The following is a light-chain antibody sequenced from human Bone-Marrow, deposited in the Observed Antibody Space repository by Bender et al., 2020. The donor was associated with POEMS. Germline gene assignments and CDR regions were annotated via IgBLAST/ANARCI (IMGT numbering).Light chain of an antibody. V-gene: IGLV2-14*03. J-gene: IGLJ3*02. Sequence: QSALTQPASVSGSPGQSITISCTGTSIDVGVYNYVSWYQHHPGKAPKLIIYDVTNRPSGVSHRFSASKSANTASLPISGLQAEDEADYYCCSYTRSRTWVFGGGTKLTVL. CDR2: DVT. CDR3: CSYTRSRTWV. CDR1: SIDVGVYNY.